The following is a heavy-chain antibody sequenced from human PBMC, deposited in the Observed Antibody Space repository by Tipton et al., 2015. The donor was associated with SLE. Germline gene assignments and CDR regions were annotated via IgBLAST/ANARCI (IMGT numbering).Heavy chain of an antibody. J-gene: IGHJ4*02. CDR3: ARVVPTVTGADY. CDR2: IWYDGSNK. V-gene: IGHV3-33*08. CDR1: GFTFSSYG. Sequence: SLRLSCAASGFTFSSYGMHWVRQAPGKGLEWVAVIWYDGSNKYYADSVKGRFTISRDNSKNTLYLQMNSLRAEDTALYYCARVVPTVTGADYWGQGTLVTVSS. D-gene: IGHD4-17*01.